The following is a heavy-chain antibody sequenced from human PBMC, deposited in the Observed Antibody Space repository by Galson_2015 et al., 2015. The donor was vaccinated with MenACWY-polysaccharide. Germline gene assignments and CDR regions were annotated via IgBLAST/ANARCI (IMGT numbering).Heavy chain of an antibody. CDR1: GFTFTKYA. D-gene: IGHD6-6*01. CDR2: ISTGGGTT. V-gene: IGHV3-23*01. CDR3: AKRGDSSWSNFDY. J-gene: IGHJ4*02. Sequence: SLRLSCAASGFTFTKYAMNWVRQAPGKGLEWVSTISTGGGTTYFVDSVKGRFTISRDNSKNTLHLQMNSLRAEDTAVYYRAKRGDSSWSNFDYWGQGILVTVSS.